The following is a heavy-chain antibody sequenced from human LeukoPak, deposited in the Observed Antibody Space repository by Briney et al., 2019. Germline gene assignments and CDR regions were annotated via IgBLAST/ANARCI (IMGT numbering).Heavy chain of an antibody. Sequence: PGGSLRLSCAASGFTFSDYYMSWIRQAPGKGLEWVSYISSSGSTIYYADSVKGRFTISRDNAKNSLYLQMNSLRAEDTAVYYCARRILTCYYGPNWFDPWGQGTLVTVSS. V-gene: IGHV3-11*01. J-gene: IGHJ5*02. D-gene: IGHD3-9*01. CDR1: GFTFSDYY. CDR3: ARRILTCYYGPNWFDP. CDR2: ISSSGSTI.